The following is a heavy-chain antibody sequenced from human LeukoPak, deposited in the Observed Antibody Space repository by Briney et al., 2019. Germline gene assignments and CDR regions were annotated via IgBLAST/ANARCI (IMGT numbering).Heavy chain of an antibody. CDR3: ARGWGEVVVADWYVFDI. CDR1: GGAISSYY. J-gene: IGHJ3*02. CDR2: MFYSGTT. Sequence: SETLSLTCTVSGGAISSYYWSWIRQPPGQGLEWIAYMFYSGTTNYNPSLRSRVTISLDTSKNQFSLRLSSVTAADTAVYYCARGWGEVVVADWYVFDIWGQGTTVTVSS. V-gene: IGHV4-59*08. D-gene: IGHD2-15*01.